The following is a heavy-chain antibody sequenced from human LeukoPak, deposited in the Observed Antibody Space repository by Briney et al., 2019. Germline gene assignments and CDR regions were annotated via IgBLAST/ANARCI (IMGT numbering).Heavy chain of an antibody. Sequence: ASVKVSCKASGYTFTGYYMHWVRQAPGQGLEWMGWINPNSGGTNYAQKFQGRVTMTRDTSISTAYMELSRLRSDDTAVYYCARVSGAYDSSGYLYYWGQGTLVTVSS. CDR3: ARVSGAYDSSGYLYY. CDR2: INPNSGGT. V-gene: IGHV1-2*02. CDR1: GYTFTGYY. J-gene: IGHJ4*02. D-gene: IGHD3-22*01.